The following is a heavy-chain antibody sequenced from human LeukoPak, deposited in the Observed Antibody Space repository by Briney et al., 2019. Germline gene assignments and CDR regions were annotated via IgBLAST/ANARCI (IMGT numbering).Heavy chain of an antibody. CDR1: GGSISSGSYY. D-gene: IGHD6-13*01. Sequence: SQTLSFTCTVSGGSISSGSYYWSWIRQPAGKGLEWIGRIYTSGSTYYNPSLKSRVTISVDTSKNQFSLKLSSVTAADTAVYYCARQTRRGYSSSWYYFDYWGQGTLVTVSS. V-gene: IGHV4-61*02. CDR2: IYTSGST. CDR3: ARQTRRGYSSSWYYFDY. J-gene: IGHJ4*02.